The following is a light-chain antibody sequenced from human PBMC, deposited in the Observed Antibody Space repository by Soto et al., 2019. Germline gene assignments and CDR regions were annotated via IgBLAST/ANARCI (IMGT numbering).Light chain of an antibody. CDR2: DAS. Sequence: QLTQSPPTLSASVGDRVTITCRASQNIGKWLAWYQQKPGKAPNLLISDASRLESGVPSRFRGRGSGTNFTLAISSLQPDDFATYYCHQYDSDRTFGQGTKVDLK. V-gene: IGKV1-5*01. CDR1: QNIGKW. CDR3: HQYDSDRT. J-gene: IGKJ1*01.